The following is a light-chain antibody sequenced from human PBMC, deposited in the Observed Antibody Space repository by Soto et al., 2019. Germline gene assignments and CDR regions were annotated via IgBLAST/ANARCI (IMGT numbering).Light chain of an antibody. V-gene: IGKV1-5*03. J-gene: IGKJ1*01. CDR2: KAS. CDR3: QQYNSYPET. Sequence: DIQMTQSPSTLSASVGDRVTITCRATQSISSWLAWYQQKPGKAPNLLIYKASSLESGVPSRFSGSGSGTEFTLTFSSLQPDDFATYYCQQYNSYPETFGQGTKVEIK. CDR1: QSISSW.